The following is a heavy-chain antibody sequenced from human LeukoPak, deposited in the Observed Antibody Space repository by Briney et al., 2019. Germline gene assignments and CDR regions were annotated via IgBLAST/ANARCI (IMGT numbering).Heavy chain of an antibody. CDR1: GYSFTSYG. V-gene: IGHV1-18*01. J-gene: IGHJ3*02. D-gene: IGHD1-14*01. CDR3: ARLARYHLLEASDI. CDR2: ISAYDGGT. Sequence: GASVKVSCKASGYSFTSYGFSWVRQAPGQGLEWLGWISAYDGGTNYEQKFQGRLTMTTETSTTTAYMELRSLRSDDTAVYYCARLARYHLLEASDIWGQETMATVSS.